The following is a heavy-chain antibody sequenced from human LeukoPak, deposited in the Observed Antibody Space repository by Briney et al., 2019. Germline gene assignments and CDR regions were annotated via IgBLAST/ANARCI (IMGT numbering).Heavy chain of an antibody. Sequence: ASVKVSCKASGYTFTSYYMHWVRQAPGQGLEWMGIINPSGGSTSYAQKFQGRVTMTRDMSTSTVYMELSSLRSEDTAVYYCARGTRLHCSGGGCYPNWFDPWGQGTLVTVSS. J-gene: IGHJ5*02. V-gene: IGHV1-46*01. CDR1: GYTFTSYY. CDR3: ARGTRLHCSGGGCYPNWFDP. D-gene: IGHD2-15*01. CDR2: INPSGGST.